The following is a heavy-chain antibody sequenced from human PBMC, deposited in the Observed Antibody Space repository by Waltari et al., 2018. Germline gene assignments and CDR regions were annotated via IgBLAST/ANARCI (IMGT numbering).Heavy chain of an antibody. Sequence: QVQLVESGGGVVQPGRSLRLSCAASGITFSDSAMHWVRQTPGRGLEWVSGIWNDGSYQYYADSVKGRFTISRDNSKNTLYLQMNSLRVEDTGVYYCAKANGSGGFLVDFWGQGTLVTVSS. CDR1: GITFSDSA. J-gene: IGHJ4*02. CDR2: IWNDGSYQ. D-gene: IGHD3-10*01. CDR3: AKANGSGGFLVDF. V-gene: IGHV3-33*06.